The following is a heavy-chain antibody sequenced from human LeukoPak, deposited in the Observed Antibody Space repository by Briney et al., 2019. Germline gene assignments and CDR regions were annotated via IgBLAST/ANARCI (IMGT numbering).Heavy chain of an antibody. CDR1: GFTFSNYA. CDR3: SPDPTGSASSLDD. Sequence: GGSLGLSCAASGFTFSNYAMSWVRQAPGKGLEWVSLISGSGASTYYPDSVKGRFTISRDNSKNTLSLQMNSLQAEDTAVYYCSPDPTGSASSLDDWGQGTLVTVSS. D-gene: IGHD6-25*01. CDR2: ISGSGAST. J-gene: IGHJ4*02. V-gene: IGHV3-23*01.